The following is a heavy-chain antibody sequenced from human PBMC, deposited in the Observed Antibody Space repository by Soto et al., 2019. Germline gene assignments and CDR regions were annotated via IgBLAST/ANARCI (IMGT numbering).Heavy chain of an antibody. D-gene: IGHD2-15*01. CDR1: GGSFSGYY. J-gene: IGHJ4*02. V-gene: IGHV4-34*01. CDR3: ARGEGGYCSGGSCYSHFDY. Sequence: QVQLQQWGAGLLKPSETLSLTCAVYGGSFSGYYWSWIRQPPGKGLEWIGEINHSGSTNYNPSLKSRVTISVDKSKNQFSLKLSSVNAADTAVYYCARGEGGYCSGGSCYSHFDYWGQGTLVTVSS. CDR2: INHSGST.